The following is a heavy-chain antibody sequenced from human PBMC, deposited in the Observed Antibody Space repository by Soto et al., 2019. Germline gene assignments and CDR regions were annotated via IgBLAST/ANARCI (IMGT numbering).Heavy chain of an antibody. Sequence: EVQLVESGGGLVQPGGSLRLSCAAPGFTFGTYEMNWVRQAPGKGLERVSYISRSGSTIYYADSVKGRFTISRDNAKNSLYLQLNSLRAEDTAVYYCARDPSLSSSSYLSYYYGMDVWGQGTTVTVSS. D-gene: IGHD6-6*01. CDR2: ISRSGSTI. CDR3: ARDPSLSSSSYLSYYYGMDV. V-gene: IGHV3-48*03. J-gene: IGHJ6*02. CDR1: GFTFGTYE.